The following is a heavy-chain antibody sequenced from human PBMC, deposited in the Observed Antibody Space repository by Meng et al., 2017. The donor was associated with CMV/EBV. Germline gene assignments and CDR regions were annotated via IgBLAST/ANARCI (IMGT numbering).Heavy chain of an antibody. CDR3: AREGDNPFDY. Sequence: LRRSRPGPLKPSQTLSLTCTVSGGSISSGDYYWSWIRQPPGKGLEWIGYIYYSGSTYYNPSLKSRVTISVDTSKNQFSLKLNSVTAADTAVYYCAREGDNPFDYWGQGTLVTVSS. D-gene: IGHD2-21*02. CDR2: IYYSGST. CDR1: GGSISSGDYY. J-gene: IGHJ4*02. V-gene: IGHV4-30-4*08.